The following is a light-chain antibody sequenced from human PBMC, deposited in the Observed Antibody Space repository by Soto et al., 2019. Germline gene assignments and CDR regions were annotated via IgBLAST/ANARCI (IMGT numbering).Light chain of an antibody. CDR1: SSDVGGYNY. CDR2: EVS. Sequence: QAVRTQPACVSGSPGQSITISCTGTSSDVGGYNYVSWYQQHPGKAPKLMIYEVSNRPSGVSNRFSGSKSGNTASLTISGLQAEDEADYYCSSYTSSSTLGVFGTGTKVTV. CDR3: SSYTSSSTLGV. V-gene: IGLV2-14*01. J-gene: IGLJ1*01.